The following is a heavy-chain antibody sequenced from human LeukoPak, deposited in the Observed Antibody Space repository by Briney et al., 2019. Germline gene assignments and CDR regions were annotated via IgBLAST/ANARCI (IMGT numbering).Heavy chain of an antibody. J-gene: IGHJ4*02. V-gene: IGHV3-7*01. CDR3: ARDRYWGGDCYLDY. D-gene: IGHD2-21*02. Sequence: PGGSLRLSCAASGFTFSSYWMSWVRQAPGKGLERVANIKQDGSEKYYVDSVKGRFTISRDNAKNSLYLQMNSLRAEDTAVYYCARDRYWGGDCYLDYWGQGPLVTVS. CDR1: GFTFSSYW. CDR2: IKQDGSEK.